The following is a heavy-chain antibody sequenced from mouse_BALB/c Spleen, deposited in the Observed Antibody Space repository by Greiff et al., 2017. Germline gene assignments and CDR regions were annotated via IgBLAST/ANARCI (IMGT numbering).Heavy chain of an antibody. Sequence: VKLVESGPGLVAPSQSLSITCTVSGFSLTSYDISWIRQPPGKGLEWLGVIWTGGGTNYNSAFMSRLSISKDNSKSQVFLKMNSLQTDDTAIYYCVRDTYYDYDGFAYWGQGTLVTVSA. V-gene: IGHV2-9-2*01. CDR3: VRDTYYDYDGFAY. CDR2: IWTGGGT. D-gene: IGHD2-4*01. CDR1: GFSLTSYD. J-gene: IGHJ3*01.